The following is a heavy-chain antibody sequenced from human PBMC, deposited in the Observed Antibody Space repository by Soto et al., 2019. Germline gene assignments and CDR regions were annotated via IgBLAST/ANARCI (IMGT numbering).Heavy chain of an antibody. J-gene: IGHJ4*02. D-gene: IGHD5-18*01. CDR2: ISGSGGST. CDR1: GFTFSSYA. CDR3: AKDKEIQLWPSFDY. Sequence: GGSLRLSCAASGFTFSSYAMIWVRQAPGKGLEWVSVISGSGGSTYYADSVKGRFTISRDNSKNTLYLQMNSLRAEDTAVYYCAKDKEIQLWPSFDYWGQGTLVTVSS. V-gene: IGHV3-23*01.